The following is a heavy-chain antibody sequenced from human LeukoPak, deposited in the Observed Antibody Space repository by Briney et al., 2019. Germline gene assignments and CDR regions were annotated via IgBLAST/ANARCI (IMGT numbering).Heavy chain of an antibody. Sequence: GRSLRLSCAASGFTFSSYAMSWVRQAPGKGLEWVSAISGSGGSTYYADSVKGRFTISRDNSKNTLYLQMNSLRAEDTAVYYCASGTHYDFWSGYYLSYYFDYWGQGTLVTVSS. J-gene: IGHJ4*02. D-gene: IGHD3-3*01. CDR3: ASGTHYDFWSGYYLSYYFDY. CDR2: ISGSGGST. CDR1: GFTFSSYA. V-gene: IGHV3-23*01.